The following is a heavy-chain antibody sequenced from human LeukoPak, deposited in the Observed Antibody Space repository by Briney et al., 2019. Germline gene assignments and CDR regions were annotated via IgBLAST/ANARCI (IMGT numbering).Heavy chain of an antibody. CDR1: GFTFSSYW. Sequence: PGGSLRLSCAASGFTFSSYWMSWVRQAPGKGLEWVATIKQDGSERYYVDSVKGRFTISRDNAKNSLYLQMNSLRAEDTAVYYCARDLNYYDSSGYFGYWGQGTLVTVSS. D-gene: IGHD3-22*01. CDR3: ARDLNYYDSSGYFGY. J-gene: IGHJ4*02. V-gene: IGHV3-7*01. CDR2: IKQDGSER.